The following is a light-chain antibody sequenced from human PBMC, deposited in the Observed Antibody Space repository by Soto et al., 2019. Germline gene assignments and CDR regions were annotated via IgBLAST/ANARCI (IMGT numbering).Light chain of an antibody. J-gene: IGKJ5*01. CDR2: RTF. CDR1: QPITSRY. V-gene: IGKV3-20*01. CDR3: QQYDTSLPT. Sequence: IVLTQSPGTLSLSPGERATLSCRASQPITSRYLAWYQHQPGQAPRLLIYRTFARAPGIPDRFSGGGSGTGFTLTISRLEREDFAVYYCQQYDTSLPTFGQGTRLEIK.